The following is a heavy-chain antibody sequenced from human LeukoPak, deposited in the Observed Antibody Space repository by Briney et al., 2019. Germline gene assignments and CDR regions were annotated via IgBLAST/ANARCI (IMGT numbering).Heavy chain of an antibody. V-gene: IGHV4-39*01. CDR2: IYYSGST. Sequence: SETLSLTCTVSGGSISSSSYYWGWIRQPPGKGLEWIGSIYYSGSTYYNPSLKSRVTISVDTSKNQFSLKLSSVTAADAAVYYCASQYCSSTSCPFDYWGQGTLVTVSS. D-gene: IGHD2-2*01. CDR1: GGSISSSSYY. J-gene: IGHJ4*02. CDR3: ASQYCSSTSCPFDY.